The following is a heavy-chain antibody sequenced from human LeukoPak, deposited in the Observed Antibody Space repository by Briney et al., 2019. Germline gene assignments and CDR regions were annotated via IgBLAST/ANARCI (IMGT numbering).Heavy chain of an antibody. CDR1: GYTFTSHH. V-gene: IGHV1-46*01. J-gene: IGHJ3*02. CDR3: ARGIGYYPSGAFDI. D-gene: IGHD3-3*01. Sequence: GASVKVSCKASGYTFTSHHMHWVRQAPGQGLEWMGILNPRGDGPRYAEKFQGRVTMTRDTSTSTAYMELRSLRSDDTAVYYCARGIGYYPSGAFDIWGQGTMVTVSS. CDR2: LNPRGDGP.